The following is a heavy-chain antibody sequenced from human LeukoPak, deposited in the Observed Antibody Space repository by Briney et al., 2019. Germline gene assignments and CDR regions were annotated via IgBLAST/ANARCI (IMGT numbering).Heavy chain of an antibody. CDR1: GFTFSSYS. CDR2: ISYSSSTI. D-gene: IGHD3-9*01. Sequence: GGSLRLSCAASGFTFSSYSMNWVRQAPGKGLEWVSYISYSSSTIYYADSVKGRFTISRDNSKNTLYLQMNSLRAEDTAVYYCAKQNYDILTGYPPAFDYWGQGTLVTVSS. CDR3: AKQNYDILTGYPPAFDY. J-gene: IGHJ4*02. V-gene: IGHV3-48*01.